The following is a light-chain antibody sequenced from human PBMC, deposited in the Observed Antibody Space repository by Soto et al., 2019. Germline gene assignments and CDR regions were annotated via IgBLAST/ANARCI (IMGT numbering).Light chain of an antibody. V-gene: IGKV1-5*01. Sequence: DIQMTQSPSTLSASVGDRVTITCRASQSVTNWLAWYQQKPGKPPNLLIYDASRLQSGIPSRFSGSGSGTAFTLTISTLHPDDFATYYYQQYNTSPYTFGQRTKL. CDR1: QSVTNW. J-gene: IGKJ2*01. CDR2: DAS. CDR3: QQYNTSPYT.